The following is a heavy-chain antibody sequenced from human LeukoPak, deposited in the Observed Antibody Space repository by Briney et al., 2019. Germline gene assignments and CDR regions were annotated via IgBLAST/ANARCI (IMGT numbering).Heavy chain of an antibody. J-gene: IGHJ5*02. D-gene: IGHD3-22*01. V-gene: IGHV3-23*01. Sequence: GGSLRLSCAASGFTFNNYAMSWVRQAPGKGLEWVSGTSGSGGSTYYADSVKGRFTISRDNSKNTLYLQMNSLRAEDTAVYYCARRDCDSIKCRGSNWFDPWGQGTLVSVSS. CDR3: ARRDCDSIKCRGSNWFDP. CDR1: GFTFNNYA. CDR2: TSGSGGST.